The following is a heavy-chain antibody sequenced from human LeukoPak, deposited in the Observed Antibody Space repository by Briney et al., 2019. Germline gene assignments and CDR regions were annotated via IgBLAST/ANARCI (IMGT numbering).Heavy chain of an antibody. Sequence: GGSLRLSCAASGFTFSSYSMNWVHQSPGKGLEWVSSISSSSSYIYYADSVKGRFTISRDNAKNSLYLQMNSLRAEDTAVYYCARDIAAAGDYWGQGTLVTVSS. J-gene: IGHJ4*02. CDR3: ARDIAAAGDY. CDR2: ISSSSSYI. V-gene: IGHV3-21*01. CDR1: GFTFSSYS. D-gene: IGHD6-13*01.